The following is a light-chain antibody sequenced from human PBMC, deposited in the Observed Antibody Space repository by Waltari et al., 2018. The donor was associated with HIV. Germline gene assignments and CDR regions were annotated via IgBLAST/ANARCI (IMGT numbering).Light chain of an antibody. CDR2: GAS. Sequence: EIVLTQSPDTLSLSPGERATLSCWASQRVRSSLAWYQQKHGQPPRLLIYGASNRATCIPAWFSGSGSGTDFTLTISSLEPEDFAVYYCQQRRNWPLTFGGGTKVEIK. J-gene: IGKJ4*01. V-gene: IGKV3-11*01. CDR3: QQRRNWPLT. CDR1: QRVRSS.